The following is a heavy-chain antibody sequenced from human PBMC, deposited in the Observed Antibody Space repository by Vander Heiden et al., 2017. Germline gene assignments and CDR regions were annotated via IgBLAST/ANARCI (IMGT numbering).Heavy chain of an antibody. CDR2: IWYDGSNK. D-gene: IGHD4-17*01. J-gene: IGHJ4*02. V-gene: IGHV3-33*01. CDR3: ARDRPIMTTVTNEGYYFDY. CDR1: GFPFGGYG. Sequence: QVRLVESGAGVVQPGRSLSLSYAASGFPFGGYGIHWVRQAPGKGLEWVAVIWYDGSNKYYADSVKGRFTISRDNSKNTLYLQMNSLRAEDTAVYYCARDRPIMTTVTNEGYYFDYWGQGTLVTVSS.